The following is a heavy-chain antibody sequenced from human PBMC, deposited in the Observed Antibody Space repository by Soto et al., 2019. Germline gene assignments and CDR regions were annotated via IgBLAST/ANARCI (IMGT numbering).Heavy chain of an antibody. Sequence: WTWIRQSPGKGLEWIGYTYQSGSAYYNPPLKSRVTISVDRSKNQFSLNLTSVTAADTAVYYCARDYYGMDVWGQGTTVTVSS. J-gene: IGHJ6*02. V-gene: IGHV4-30-2*06. CDR2: TYQSGSA. CDR3: ARDYYGMDV.